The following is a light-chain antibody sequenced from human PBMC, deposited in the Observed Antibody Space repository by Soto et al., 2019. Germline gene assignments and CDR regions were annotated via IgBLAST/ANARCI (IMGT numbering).Light chain of an antibody. J-gene: IGLJ3*02. Sequence: QSALTQPASVSGSPGQSITISCTGTSSDVVGYDHVSWYQQHPGKAPKLIIYDVTVRPSGISRRFSGSKSDNTASLAVSGLQPEDEADYYCSSYTNKDTLLFGGGTKLTVL. CDR2: DVT. CDR3: SSYTNKDTLL. CDR1: SSDVVGYDH. V-gene: IGLV2-14*03.